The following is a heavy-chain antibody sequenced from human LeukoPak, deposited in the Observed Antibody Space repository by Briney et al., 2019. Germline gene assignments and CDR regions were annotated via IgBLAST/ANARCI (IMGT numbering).Heavy chain of an antibody. CDR1: GYTFNKYG. V-gene: IGHV1-18*01. J-gene: IGHJ4*02. CDR2: IGADNGDR. Sequence: ASVKVSCKASGYTFNKYGITWVREAPGQGLEWVGWIGADNGDRNYAKKLQNRVTLTTDTSTTTAYMELRSLRSDDTAIYYCARGSSYTSSWHEDYWGQGTPVTVSS. CDR3: ARGSSYTSSWHEDY. D-gene: IGHD6-13*01.